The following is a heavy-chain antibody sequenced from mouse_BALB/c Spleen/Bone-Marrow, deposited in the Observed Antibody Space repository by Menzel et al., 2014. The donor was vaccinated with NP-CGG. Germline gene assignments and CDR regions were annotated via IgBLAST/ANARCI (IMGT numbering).Heavy chain of an antibody. D-gene: IGHD4-1*01. Sequence: VQLKESGAELVKPGASVKLPCTASGFNIKDTYMHWVKQRPEQALEWIGRIDPANGNTKYDPKFQGKATITADTSSNTAYLQLSSLTSEDTAVYYCARAGRGRYFDVWGAGTTVTVSS. CDR3: ARAGRGRYFDV. V-gene: IGHV14-3*02. CDR2: IDPANGNT. CDR1: GFNIKDTY. J-gene: IGHJ1*01.